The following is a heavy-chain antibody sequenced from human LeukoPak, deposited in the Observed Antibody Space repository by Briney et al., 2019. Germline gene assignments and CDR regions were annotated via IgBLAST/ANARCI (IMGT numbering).Heavy chain of an antibody. D-gene: IGHD4-23*01. V-gene: IGHV1-69*04. J-gene: IGHJ4*02. Sequence: GASVKVSCKASGGTFSSYTISWVRQAPGQGREWMGRIIPILGIANYAQKFQGRVTITADKSTSTAYMELSSLRSEDTAVYYCARDYYGGNTPFDYWGQGTLVTVSS. CDR1: GGTFSSYT. CDR3: ARDYYGGNTPFDY. CDR2: IIPILGIA.